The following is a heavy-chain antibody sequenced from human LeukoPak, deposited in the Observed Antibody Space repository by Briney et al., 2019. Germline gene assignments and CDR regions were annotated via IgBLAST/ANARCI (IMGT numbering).Heavy chain of an antibody. J-gene: IGHJ6*02. Sequence: GGSLRPSCAAPGFTFSSYGMHWVRQAPGKGLEWVAVISYDGSNKYYADSVKGRFTISRDNSKNTLYLQMNSLRAEDTAVYYCAKDGHHYDILTGYAGDGMDVWGQGTTVTVSS. CDR2: ISYDGSNK. CDR3: AKDGHHYDILTGYAGDGMDV. CDR1: GFTFSSYG. V-gene: IGHV3-30*18. D-gene: IGHD3-9*01.